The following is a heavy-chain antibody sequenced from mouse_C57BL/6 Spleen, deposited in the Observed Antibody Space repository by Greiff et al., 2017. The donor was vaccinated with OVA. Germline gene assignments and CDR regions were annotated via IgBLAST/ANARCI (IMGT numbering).Heavy chain of an antibody. Sequence: VQLKQSGAELVRPGASVKLSCTASGFNIKDYYMHWVKQRPEQGLEWIGRIDPEDGDTEYAPKFQGKATMTADTSSNTAYLQLSSLTSEDTAVYYCTTESTTVVEGFAYWGQGTLVTVSA. V-gene: IGHV14-1*01. CDR1: GFNIKDYY. J-gene: IGHJ3*01. CDR3: TTESTTVVEGFAY. D-gene: IGHD1-1*01. CDR2: IDPEDGDT.